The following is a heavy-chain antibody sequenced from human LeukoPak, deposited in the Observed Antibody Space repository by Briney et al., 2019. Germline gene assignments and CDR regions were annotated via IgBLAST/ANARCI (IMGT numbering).Heavy chain of an antibody. J-gene: IGHJ5*02. CDR1: GGTFSSYA. CDR2: IIPIFGTA. D-gene: IGHD2-8*01. Sequence: ASVKVSCKASGGTFSSYAISWVRQAPGQGLEWMGRIIPIFGTANYAQKFQGRVTITTDESTSTPYMELSSLRSEDTDVYYCPREAYHTNGVCYSAVDLFDPWGQDTLVTVSS. CDR3: PREAYHTNGVCYSAVDLFDP. V-gene: IGHV1-69*05.